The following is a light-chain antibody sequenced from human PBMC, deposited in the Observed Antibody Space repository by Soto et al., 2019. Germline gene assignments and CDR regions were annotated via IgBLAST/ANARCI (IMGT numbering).Light chain of an antibody. Sequence: DIQMTQSPSALSASVGDRVTNTCRASQSISSWLAWYQQKPGKAPRLLIYDASYLERGVPSRFSGSGSGTEFTLTISDLQPDDLATYYCQQYNNFWTFGPGNKVEI. V-gene: IGKV1-5*01. CDR2: DAS. CDR3: QQYNNFWT. CDR1: QSISSW. J-gene: IGKJ1*01.